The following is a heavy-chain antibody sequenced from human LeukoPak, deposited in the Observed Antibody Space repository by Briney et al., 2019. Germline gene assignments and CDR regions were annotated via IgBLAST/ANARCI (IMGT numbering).Heavy chain of an antibody. CDR1: GFTFSSYA. CDR3: AKDGAKDDRTGSLGHYFDY. Sequence: GGSLRLSCAASGFTFSSYAMNWVRQVPEKGLERVSAISGSSGNANYADSVKGRFTVSRDNSKNTLYLQMISLRAEDTALYYCAKDGAKDDRTGSLGHYFDYWGQGILVIVSS. V-gene: IGHV3-23*01. CDR2: ISGSSGNA. D-gene: IGHD3-22*01. J-gene: IGHJ4*02.